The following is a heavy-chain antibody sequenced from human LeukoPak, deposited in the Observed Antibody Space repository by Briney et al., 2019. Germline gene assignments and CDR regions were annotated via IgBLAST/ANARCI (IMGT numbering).Heavy chain of an antibody. J-gene: IGHJ4*02. V-gene: IGHV3-30*02. Sequence: GGSLRLSCAASGFTFSSYGMHWVRQAPGKGLEWVPFIRFDEGDKYYADSVKGRFTISRDNSKNTLYLQMNGLRAEDTAVYYCARFVSSAWNVFDYWGQGTLVTVSS. CDR1: GFTFSSYG. CDR2: IRFDEGDK. CDR3: ARFVSSAWNVFDY. D-gene: IGHD6-19*01.